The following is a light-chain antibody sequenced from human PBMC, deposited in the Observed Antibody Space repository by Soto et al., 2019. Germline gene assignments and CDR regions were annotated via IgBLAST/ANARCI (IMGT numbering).Light chain of an antibody. CDR1: SSNIGTGYD. Sequence: QSVLTQPPSVSGAPGQRVTISCTGSSSNIGTGYDVHWYQQLPGTAPKLLIYDNTNRPSGVPDRFSGSKSGTLASLAITGLQAEDEAVYYCQSYDSSLSVVFGGGTKLTVL. V-gene: IGLV1-40*01. CDR2: DNT. J-gene: IGLJ3*02. CDR3: QSYDSSLSVV.